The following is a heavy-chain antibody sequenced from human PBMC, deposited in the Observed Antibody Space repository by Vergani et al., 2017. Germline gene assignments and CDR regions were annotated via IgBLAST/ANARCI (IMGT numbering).Heavy chain of an antibody. V-gene: IGHV1-2*02. Sequence: QVQLVQSGAEVKKPGASVKVSCKASGYTFTGYYMHWVRQAPGQGLEWMGWINPNSGGTNYAQKFQGRVTMTRDTSISTAYMELRSLRSDDTAVYYCAREEGVVVVPAAMHYYYYGMDVWGQGTTVTVSS. D-gene: IGHD2-2*01. CDR1: GYTFTGYY. CDR2: INPNSGGT. CDR3: AREEGVVVVPAAMHYYYYGMDV. J-gene: IGHJ6*02.